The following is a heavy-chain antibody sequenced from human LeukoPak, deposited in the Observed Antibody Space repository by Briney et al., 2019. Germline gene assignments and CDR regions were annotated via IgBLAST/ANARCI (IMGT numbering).Heavy chain of an antibody. V-gene: IGHV3-11*04. CDR1: GFSFSDYQ. CDR2: ISNSGSTI. CDR3: AKDSLRERIVGSTTRGVNDY. Sequence: PGGSLRLSCAASGFSFSDYQMSWIRQAPGKGLEWGSYISNSGSTIYYADSVKGRFTISRDNSKNTLYLQMNSLRGEDTAVYYCAKDSLRERIVGSTTRGVNDYWGQGTLVTVSS. J-gene: IGHJ4*02. D-gene: IGHD1-26*01.